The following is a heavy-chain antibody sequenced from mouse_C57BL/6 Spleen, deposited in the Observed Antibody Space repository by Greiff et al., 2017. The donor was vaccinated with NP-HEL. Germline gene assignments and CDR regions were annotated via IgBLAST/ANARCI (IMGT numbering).Heavy chain of an antibody. CDR2: IDPENGDT. CDR1: GFNIKDDY. D-gene: IGHD4-1*01. CDR3: TTGTGTGDY. Sequence: EVQLQQSGAELVRPGASVKLSCTASGFNIKDDYMHWVKQRPEQGLEWIGWIDPENGDTEYASKFQGKATITADTSSNTAYLQLSSLTSEDTAVYYCTTGTGTGDYWGQGTTLTVSS. V-gene: IGHV14-4*01. J-gene: IGHJ2*01.